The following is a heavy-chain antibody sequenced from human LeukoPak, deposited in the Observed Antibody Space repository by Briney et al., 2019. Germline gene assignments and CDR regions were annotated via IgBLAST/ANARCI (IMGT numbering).Heavy chain of an antibody. V-gene: IGHV3-30-3*01. D-gene: IGHD1-1*01. CDR3: ARDPNWTDDYFDY. J-gene: IGHJ4*02. CDR2: ISYDGSNK. Sequence: PGGSLRLSCAASGFTFSGYSLHWVRQAPGKGLEWVAFISYDGSNKYYGDSVKGRFTISRDNSKNTLYLQMNSLRAEDTAIYYCARDPNWTDDYFDYWGQGTLVTVSS. CDR1: GFTFSGYS.